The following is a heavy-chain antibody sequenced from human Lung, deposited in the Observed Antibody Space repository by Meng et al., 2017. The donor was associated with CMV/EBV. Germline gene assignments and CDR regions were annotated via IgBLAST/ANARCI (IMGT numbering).Heavy chain of an antibody. D-gene: IGHD3-10*01. CDR1: GGSISSGGYY. J-gene: IGHJ4*02. CDR3: ATTSFKYGSGTLDY. CDR2: INASGSI. Sequence: QVQLQESGPGLVKPSQTLSLTCTVSGGSISSGGYYWSWIRQPAGKGLEWIGRINASGSINYNPSLKSRVTISVDTSKNQFSLRLSSVAATDTAVYFCATTSFKYGSGTLDYWGRGTLVTVSS. V-gene: IGHV4-61*02.